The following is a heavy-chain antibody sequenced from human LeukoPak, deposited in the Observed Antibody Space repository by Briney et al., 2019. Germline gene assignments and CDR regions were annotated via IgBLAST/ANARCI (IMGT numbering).Heavy chain of an antibody. CDR2: IYYSGST. Sequence: SETLSLTCTVSGGSISSHYWSWIRQPPGKGLEWIGYIYYSGSTNYNPSLKSRVTISVDTSKNQFPLKLSSVTAADTAVYYCARVGGKDWFDPWGQGTLVTVSS. J-gene: IGHJ5*02. CDR3: ARVGGKDWFDP. D-gene: IGHD4-23*01. V-gene: IGHV4-59*11. CDR1: GGSISSHY.